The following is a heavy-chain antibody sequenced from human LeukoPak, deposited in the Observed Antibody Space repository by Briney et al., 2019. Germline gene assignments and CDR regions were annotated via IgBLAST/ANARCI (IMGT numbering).Heavy chain of an antibody. Sequence: GGSLRLSCAASGFTFSSYAMHWVRQAPGKGLEWVAVISYDGSNKYYADSVKGRFTISRDNSKNTLYLQMNSLRAEDTAVYYCARSLMGEGFDYRGQGTLVTVSS. J-gene: IGHJ4*02. D-gene: IGHD3-10*01. CDR2: ISYDGSNK. V-gene: IGHV3-30*04. CDR1: GFTFSSYA. CDR3: ARSLMGEGFDY.